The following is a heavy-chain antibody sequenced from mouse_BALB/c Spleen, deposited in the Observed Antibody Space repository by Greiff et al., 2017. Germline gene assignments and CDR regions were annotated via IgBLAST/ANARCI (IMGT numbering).Heavy chain of an antibody. J-gene: IGHJ4*01. CDR3: AREKGNNRYGYAMDY. V-gene: IGHV5-17*02. Sequence: DVKLVESGGGLVQPGGSRKLSCAASGFTFSSFGMHWVRQAPEKGLEWVAYISSGSSTIYYADTVKGRFTISRDNPKNTLFLQMTSLRSEDTAMYYCAREKGNNRYGYAMDYWGQGTSVTVSS. CDR2: ISSGSSTI. D-gene: IGHD2-14*01. CDR1: GFTFSSFG.